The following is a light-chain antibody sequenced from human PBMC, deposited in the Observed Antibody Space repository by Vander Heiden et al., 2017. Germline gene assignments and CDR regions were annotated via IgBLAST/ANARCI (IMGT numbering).Light chain of an antibody. J-gene: IGLJ1*01. CDR2: EVS. CDR1: SRDVGGHVY. CDR3: SSYTTSYTYV. Sequence: SALAQPPSVSGSPGQSVTISCTGSSRDVGGHVYVSWDQHHPGQAPKMLISEVSSRPSGGSHRFSGSKSGNTASLTISGPQAEDEADYYCSSYTTSYTYVVGTGTQVTVL. V-gene: IGLV2-14*01.